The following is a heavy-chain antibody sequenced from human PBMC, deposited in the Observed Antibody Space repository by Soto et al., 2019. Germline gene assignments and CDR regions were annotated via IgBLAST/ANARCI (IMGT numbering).Heavy chain of an antibody. J-gene: IGHJ6*02. V-gene: IGHV3-30*18. CDR1: GFSFNNYG. CDR3: AKDLWDYDGGAFYGMDV. Sequence: QVQLVESGGGVVQPGRSLRLSCAASGFSFNNYGMYWVRQAPGKGLEWMADISYDGSKKYYADSVKGRFTISRDNSKNTVYLQMNSLRTEDTAMFYCAKDLWDYDGGAFYGMDVWGQGNTFTVTS. D-gene: IGHD3-22*01. CDR2: ISYDGSKK.